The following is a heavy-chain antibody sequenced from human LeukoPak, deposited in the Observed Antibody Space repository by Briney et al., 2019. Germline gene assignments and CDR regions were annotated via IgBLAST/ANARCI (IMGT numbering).Heavy chain of an antibody. V-gene: IGHV3-20*04. J-gene: IGHJ4*02. Sequence: GGSLRLSCAASGFTFGDYDMTWVRQAPGKGLEWVSGINWNGGSTGYAGFVKGRFTISRDNAKNSLYLQMNSLRAEDTAFYYCARVKRGGYSSGSFDYWGQGTLVTVSS. D-gene: IGHD6-19*01. CDR2: INWNGGST. CDR3: ARVKRGGYSSGSFDY. CDR1: GFTFGDYD.